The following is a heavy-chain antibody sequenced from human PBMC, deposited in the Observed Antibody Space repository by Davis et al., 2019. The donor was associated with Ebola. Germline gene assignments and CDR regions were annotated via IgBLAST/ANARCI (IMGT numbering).Heavy chain of an antibody. CDR3: ARSLESRNAFDI. CDR1: GFSLTTRGVG. D-gene: IGHD1-1*01. CDR2: VFWDDDK. J-gene: IGHJ3*02. V-gene: IGHV2-5*02. Sequence: SGPTLVKPTQTLTLTCTISGFSLTTRGVGVGWIRQPPGKALEWLALVFWDDDKRYRPSLKTRLTLRNDTSNNQVVLTMTNMDPVDTATYYCARSLESRNAFDIWGPGTMVTVSS.